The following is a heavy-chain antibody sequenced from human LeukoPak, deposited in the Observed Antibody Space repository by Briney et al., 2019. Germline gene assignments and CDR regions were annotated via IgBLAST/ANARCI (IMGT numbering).Heavy chain of an antibody. Sequence: GGSLRLSCAASGFTFSSYWMSWVRQAPGKGLEWVANIKQDGSETYYVDSVKGRFTISRDNAKNSLYLQMNSLRAEDTAVYYCAELGITMIGGVWGKGTTVTISS. CDR1: GFTFSSYW. J-gene: IGHJ6*04. CDR2: IKQDGSET. D-gene: IGHD3-10*02. CDR3: AELGITMIGGV. V-gene: IGHV3-7*01.